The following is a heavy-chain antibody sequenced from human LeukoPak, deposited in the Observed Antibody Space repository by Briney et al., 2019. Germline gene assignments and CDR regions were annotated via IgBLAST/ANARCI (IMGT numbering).Heavy chain of an antibody. CDR2: IRPDGNVA. D-gene: IGHD7-27*01. CDR3: ARDDHWGWDK. V-gene: IGHV3-7*01. CDR1: GFSFSENW. Sequence: GGSLRLPRAASGFSFSENWMSWVRQAPGKGPEWVANIRPDGNVAFHVDFVKGRFSISRDNAKNTLYLQMNGLRVEDTALYYCARDDHWGWDKWGRGTLVTVSS. J-gene: IGHJ4*02.